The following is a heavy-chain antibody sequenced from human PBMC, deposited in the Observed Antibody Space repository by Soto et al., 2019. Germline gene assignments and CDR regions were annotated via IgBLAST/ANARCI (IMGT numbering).Heavy chain of an antibody. CDR1: GFTVSSNY. CDR2: IYSGGYT. D-gene: IGHD3-22*01. V-gene: IGHV3-53*01. J-gene: IGHJ4*02. Sequence: XESLRLSCAASGFTVSSNYMSWVRQAPGKGLEWVSVIYSGGYTYYADSVKGRFTISRDNSKNTLYLQMNSLRAEDTAVYYCAAFRDPYDSSGYYYDYWGQGALVTVSS. CDR3: AAFRDPYDSSGYYYDY.